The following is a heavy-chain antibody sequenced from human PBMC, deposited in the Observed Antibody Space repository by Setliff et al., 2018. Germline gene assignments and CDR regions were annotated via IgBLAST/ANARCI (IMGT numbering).Heavy chain of an antibody. V-gene: IGHV3-48*01. J-gene: IGHJ4*02. CDR2: ISSSSSTI. CDR1: GFTFSTYW. CDR3: ARVVRYYLDY. Sequence: GSLRLSCAASGFTFSTYWMSWVRQAPGKGLEWVSYISSSSSTIYYADSVKGRFTISRDNAKNSLYLQMNSLRAEDTAAYYCARVVRYYLDYWGQGTQVTVSS. D-gene: IGHD2-8*01.